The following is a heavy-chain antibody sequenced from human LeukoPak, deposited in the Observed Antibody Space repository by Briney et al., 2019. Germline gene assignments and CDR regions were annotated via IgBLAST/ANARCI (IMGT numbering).Heavy chain of an antibody. V-gene: IGHV4-39*01. CDR1: GGSISTSSYY. D-gene: IGHD6-19*01. Sequence: PSETLSLTCTVSGGSISTSSYYWGWIRQPPGKGLEWIGSIYYSGSTYYNPSLKSRVTISVDTSKNQFSLKLSSVTAADTAVYYCARQDASYSSGWSNFDYWGQGTLVTVSS. CDR2: IYYSGST. J-gene: IGHJ4*02. CDR3: ARQDASYSSGWSNFDY.